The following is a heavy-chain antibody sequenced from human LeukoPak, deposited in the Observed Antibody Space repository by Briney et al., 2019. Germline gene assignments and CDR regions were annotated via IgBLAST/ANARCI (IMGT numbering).Heavy chain of an antibody. CDR3: ARTSASGATYFDY. V-gene: IGHV4-61*02. CDR2: IYFSGST. Sequence: SQTLSLTCTVSGGSISSGDYYWSWIRQPAGKGLEWIGRIYFSGSTHYIPSLQSRVTMSVDTSKNQFSLKLSSVTAADTAVYYCARTSASGATYFDYWGQGTLVTVSS. D-gene: IGHD1-26*01. CDR1: GGSISSGDYY. J-gene: IGHJ4*02.